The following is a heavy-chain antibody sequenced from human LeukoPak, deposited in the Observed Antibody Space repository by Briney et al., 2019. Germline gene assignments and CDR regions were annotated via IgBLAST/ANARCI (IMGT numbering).Heavy chain of an antibody. J-gene: IGHJ3*02. CDR3: AKDHFWGFLEWPDAFDI. CDR1: GFTFSSYG. Sequence: PGGSLRLSCAASGFTFSSYGMHWVRQAPGKGLEWVAFIRYDGSNKYYADSVKGRFTISRDNSRNTLYLQMNSLRAEDTAVYYCAKDHFWGFLEWPDAFDIWGQGTMVTVSS. D-gene: IGHD3-3*01. CDR2: IRYDGSNK. V-gene: IGHV3-30*02.